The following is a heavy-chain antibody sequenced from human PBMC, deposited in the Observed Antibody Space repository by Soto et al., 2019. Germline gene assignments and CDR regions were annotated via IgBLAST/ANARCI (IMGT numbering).Heavy chain of an antibody. J-gene: IGHJ6*02. D-gene: IGHD3-3*02. CDR1: GYTFTGYY. V-gene: IGHV1-2*04. CDR2: INPNSGDT. CDR3: AMISRIFGVVSKGSYYGMDV. Sequence: ASVKVSCKASGYTFTGYYMHWVRQAPGQGPEWMGWINPNSGDTNYAQKFQGWVTMTRDTSISTAYMELSRLTSDDTAVYYCAMISRIFGVVSKGSYYGMDVWGQGTTVTVSS.